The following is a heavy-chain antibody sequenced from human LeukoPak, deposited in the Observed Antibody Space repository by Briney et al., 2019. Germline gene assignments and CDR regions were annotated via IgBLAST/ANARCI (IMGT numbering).Heavy chain of an antibody. CDR3: ARWLGGACLKS. CDR2: INHSGST. J-gene: IGHJ5*02. D-gene: IGHD1-26*01. Sequence: PSETLSLTCAAYGGTFSGYYWSWIRQPPGKGLEWIGEINHSGSTNYNPSLKSRVTISVDTSKNQFSLKLSSVTAADTAVYYCARWLGGACLKSWGQGTLVTVSS. V-gene: IGHV4-34*01. CDR1: GGTFSGYY.